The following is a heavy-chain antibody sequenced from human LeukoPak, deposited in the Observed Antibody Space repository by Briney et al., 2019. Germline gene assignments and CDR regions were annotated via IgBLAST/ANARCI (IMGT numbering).Heavy chain of an antibody. CDR2: LYSDGNT. J-gene: IGHJ4*02. CDR3: ARGVELLAANTLAY. CDR1: GFTVITND. D-gene: IGHD1-7*01. Sequence: GGSLRLSCAASGFTVITNDMTWVRQAPGKGRVWVSVLYSDGNTKYAHSVQGRFTISRDNSKNTLYLEMNSLSSDDTAVYYCARGVELLAANTLAYWGQGTLVTVSS. V-gene: IGHV3-53*01.